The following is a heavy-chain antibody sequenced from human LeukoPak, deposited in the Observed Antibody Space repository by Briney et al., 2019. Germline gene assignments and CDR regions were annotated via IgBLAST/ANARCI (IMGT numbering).Heavy chain of an antibody. CDR2: ISYDGSNK. V-gene: IGHV3-30*18. CDR3: AKVRGVRALPYYFDY. J-gene: IGHJ4*02. CDR1: RFSFRSYD. D-gene: IGHD3-10*01. Sequence: GGSLRLSCAASRFSFRSYDMHWVRQAPGKGLEWVAVISYDGSNKYYADSVKGRFTISRDNSKNTLYLQMNSLRAEDTAVYYCAKVRGVRALPYYFDYWGQGTLVTVSS.